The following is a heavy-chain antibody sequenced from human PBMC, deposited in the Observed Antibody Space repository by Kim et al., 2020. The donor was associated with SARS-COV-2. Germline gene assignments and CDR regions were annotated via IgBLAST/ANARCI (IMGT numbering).Heavy chain of an antibody. Sequence: GGSLRLSCEASGFTFSSYWMNWVRQGPGKGLVWVSRIKSDGSDTHYADSVKGRFTISRDNAKNTLHLQLNSLGVEDTAIYYCARGSFQQGFDPWGQGTLVSLL. D-gene: IGHD6-13*01. V-gene: IGHV3-74*01. CDR2: IKSDGSDT. CDR3: ARGSFQQGFDP. J-gene: IGHJ5*02. CDR1: GFTFSSYW.